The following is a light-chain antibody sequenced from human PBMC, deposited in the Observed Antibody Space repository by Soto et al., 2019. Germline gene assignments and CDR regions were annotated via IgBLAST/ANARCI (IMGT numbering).Light chain of an antibody. V-gene: IGLV1-51*02. CDR3: GTWDSSLSAYNYV. J-gene: IGLJ1*01. CDR1: SSNIGNNY. CDR2: ENN. Sequence: QSVLTQPPSVPAAPGQKVTISCSGSSSNIGNNYVSWYQQLPGTAPKLLIYENNKRPSGIPDRFSGSKSGTSATLGITGLQTGDEADYYCGTWDSSLSAYNYVFGTGTKVTVL.